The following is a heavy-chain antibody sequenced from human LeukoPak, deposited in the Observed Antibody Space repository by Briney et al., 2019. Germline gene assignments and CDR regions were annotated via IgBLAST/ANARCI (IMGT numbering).Heavy chain of an antibody. CDR3: ARDRSTKYYYDSSGYYDY. CDR1: GYTFTSYG. J-gene: IGHJ4*02. Sequence: ASVKVSCKASGYTFTSYGISWVRQAPGQGLEWMGWISAYNGNTKYAQKLQGRVTMTRDTSTSTAYMELRSLRAEDTAVYYCARDRSTKYYYDSSGYYDYWGQGTLVTVSS. V-gene: IGHV1-18*01. CDR2: ISAYNGNT. D-gene: IGHD3-22*01.